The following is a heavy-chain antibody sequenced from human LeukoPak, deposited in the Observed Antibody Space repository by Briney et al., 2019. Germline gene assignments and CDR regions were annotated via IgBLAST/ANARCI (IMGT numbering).Heavy chain of an antibody. CDR1: GASISSSVYY. D-gene: IGHD3-22*01. CDR2: VYYSGST. V-gene: IGHV4-39*01. J-gene: IGHJ6*02. CDR3: ARNDDSSGYYDEGNYYYGMDV. Sequence: SETLSLTCTVSGASISSSVYYWVWIRQPPGKGLEWIGSVYYSGSTYHNPSLKSRITISVDTSKNQFSLKLSSVTAADTAVYYCARNDDSSGYYDEGNYYYGMDVWGQGTTVTVPS.